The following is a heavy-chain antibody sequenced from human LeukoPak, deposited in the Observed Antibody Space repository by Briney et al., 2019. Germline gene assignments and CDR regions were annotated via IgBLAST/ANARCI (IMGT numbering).Heavy chain of an antibody. CDR3: AHSRKPLRDLYYYDSSGYYYGY. CDR2: IYWDDDK. V-gene: IGHV2-5*08. D-gene: IGHD3-22*01. J-gene: IGHJ4*02. Sequence: TLSLTCTVSGGSISSYYWSWIRQPPGKALEWLALIYWDDDKRYSPSLKSRLTITKDTSKNQVVLTMTNMDPVDTATYYCAHSRKPLRDLYYYDSSGYYYGYWGQGTLVTVSS. CDR1: GGSISSYYW.